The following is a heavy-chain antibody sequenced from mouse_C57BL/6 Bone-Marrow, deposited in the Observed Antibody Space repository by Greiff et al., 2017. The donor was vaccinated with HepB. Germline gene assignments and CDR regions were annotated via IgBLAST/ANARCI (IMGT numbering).Heavy chain of an antibody. D-gene: IGHD1-1*01. CDR3: ARWGTTVHYFDY. V-gene: IGHV1-78*01. CDR1: GYTFTDHT. Sequence: VKLQESDAELVKPGASVKISCKASGYTFTDHTIHWMKQRPEQGLEWIGYIYPRDGSTKYNEKFKGKATLTADKSSSTAYMQLNSLTSEDSAVYFCARWGTTVHYFDYWGQGTTLTVSS. CDR2: IYPRDGST. J-gene: IGHJ2*01.